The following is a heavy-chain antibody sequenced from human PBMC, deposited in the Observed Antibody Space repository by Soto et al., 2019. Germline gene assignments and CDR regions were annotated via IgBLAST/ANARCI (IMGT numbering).Heavy chain of an antibody. CDR3: ARRSSGWYFDY. CDR2: ISGSGGST. CDR1: GFTLSSYA. Sequence: EVQLLESGGGLVQPGGSLRLSCEASGFTLSSYAMSLVRQAPGKGLEWVSAISGSGGSTYYADSVKGRFTISRDNSKNTLYLQMNSLRAEDTAVYYCARRSSGWYFDYWGQGTLVTVSS. J-gene: IGHJ4*02. D-gene: IGHD6-19*01. V-gene: IGHV3-23*01.